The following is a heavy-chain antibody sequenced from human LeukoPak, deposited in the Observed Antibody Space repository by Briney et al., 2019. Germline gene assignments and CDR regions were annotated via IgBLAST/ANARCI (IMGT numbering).Heavy chain of an antibody. Sequence: SETLSLTCTVSGGSISSYYWSWIRQPPGKGLEWIGYIYYSGSTNYNPSLKSRVTISVDTSKNQFSLKPSSVTAADTAVYYCARYYYDSSGYSPRRENWFDPWGQGTLVTVSS. V-gene: IGHV4-59*01. D-gene: IGHD3-22*01. CDR2: IYYSGST. CDR3: ARYYYDSSGYSPRRENWFDP. CDR1: GGSISSYY. J-gene: IGHJ5*02.